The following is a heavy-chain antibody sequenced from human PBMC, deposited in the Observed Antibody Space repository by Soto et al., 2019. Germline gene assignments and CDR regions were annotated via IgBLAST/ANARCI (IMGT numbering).Heavy chain of an antibody. V-gene: IGHV1-18*01. CDR2: ISAYNGNT. CDR1: GYTFTSYG. Sequence: QVQLVQSGAEVKKPGASVKVSCKASGYTFTSYGISWVRQAPGQGLEWMGWISAYNGNTNYAQKLQGRVTMTTDTCTSTAYIELRSLRTDDTAVYYCARVLRTTGQRTFDYWCHGTLVTVSS. CDR3: ARVLRTTGQRTFDY. D-gene: IGHD1-1*01. J-gene: IGHJ4*01.